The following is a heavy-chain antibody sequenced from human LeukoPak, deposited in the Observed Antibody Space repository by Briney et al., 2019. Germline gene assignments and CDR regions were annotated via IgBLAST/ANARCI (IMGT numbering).Heavy chain of an antibody. Sequence: GGSLRLSCAASGFTFSSYSMNWVRQARGKGLEWVSSISSSSSYIYYADSVKGRFTISRDNAKNSLYLQMNSLRAEDTAVYYCARDLWFGEGDYWGQGTLVTVSS. D-gene: IGHD3-10*01. V-gene: IGHV3-21*01. CDR2: ISSSSSYI. CDR3: ARDLWFGEGDY. J-gene: IGHJ4*02. CDR1: GFTFSSYS.